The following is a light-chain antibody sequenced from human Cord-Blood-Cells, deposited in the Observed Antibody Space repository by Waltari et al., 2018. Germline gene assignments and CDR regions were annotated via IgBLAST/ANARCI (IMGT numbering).Light chain of an antibody. Sequence: QSALTQPASVSGSPGQSLTISCTGTSSDVGGYNLVSRYQQHPGKAPKRMIYEGSKRPSGVSNRFSGSKSGNTASLTISGLQAEDEADYYCCSYAGSSTFVVFGGGTKLTVL. CDR1: SSDVGGYNL. J-gene: IGLJ2*01. CDR3: CSYAGSSTFVV. CDR2: EGS. V-gene: IGLV2-23*03.